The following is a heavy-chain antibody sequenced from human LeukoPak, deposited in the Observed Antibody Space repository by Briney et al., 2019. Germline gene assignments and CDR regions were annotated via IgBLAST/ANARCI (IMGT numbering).Heavy chain of an antibody. CDR3: ARDLGESSSWYHADYYYYMDV. Sequence: GASVKVSCKASGYTFTGYYMRWVRQAPGQGLEGMRWINPNSGGANYAQKFQGRVTMTRDTSISTAYMELSRLRSDDTAAYYCARDLGESSSWYHADYYYYMDVWGKGTTVTVSS. CDR2: INPNSGGA. CDR1: GYTFTGYY. V-gene: IGHV1-2*02. J-gene: IGHJ6*03. D-gene: IGHD6-13*01.